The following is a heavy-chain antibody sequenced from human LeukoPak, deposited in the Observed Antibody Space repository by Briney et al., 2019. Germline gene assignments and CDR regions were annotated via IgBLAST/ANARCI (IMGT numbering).Heavy chain of an antibody. Sequence: ASVKVSCKASGYTFTNYDINWVRQAPGQGLEWVGWMVPNSGHTSYAQKFQGRVTMTRNTSISTAYMELSSLRSEDTAVYYCARAVVVPPRAFGEIRYFDLWGRGTLVTVSS. J-gene: IGHJ2*01. CDR3: ARAVVVPPRAFGEIRYFDL. V-gene: IGHV1-8*01. D-gene: IGHD3-10*01. CDR2: MVPNSGHT. CDR1: GYTFTNYD.